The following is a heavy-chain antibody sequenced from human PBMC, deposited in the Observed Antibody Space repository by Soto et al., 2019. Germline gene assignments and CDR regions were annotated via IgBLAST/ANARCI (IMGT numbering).Heavy chain of an antibody. CDR1: GGSISSGDYY. CDR3: ATAAATDRGSDY. D-gene: IGHD2-2*01. Sequence: PSETLSLTCTVSGGSISSGDYYWSWIRQPPGKGLEWIGYIYYSGSTYYNPSLKSRVTISVDTSKNQFSLKLSSVTAADTAVYYCATAAATDRGSDYWGQGTLVTVSS. V-gene: IGHV4-30-4*01. J-gene: IGHJ4*02. CDR2: IYYSGST.